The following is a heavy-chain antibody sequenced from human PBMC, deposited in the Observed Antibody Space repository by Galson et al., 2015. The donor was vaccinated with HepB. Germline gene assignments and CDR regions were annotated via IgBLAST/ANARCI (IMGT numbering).Heavy chain of an antibody. CDR1: GFTFSGSA. J-gene: IGHJ4*02. CDR3: SRVGDFSGYSSR. D-gene: IGHD6-13*01. Sequence: SLRLSCAASGFTFSGSAIHWVRQASGKGPEWVGLIRSKAYSYETSHVPSLKGRFTIPRDDSKNMAYLNMKSLKTEDTAMYVCSRVGDFSGYSSRWGQGTLVTVSS. CDR2: IRSKAYSYET. V-gene: IGHV3-73*01.